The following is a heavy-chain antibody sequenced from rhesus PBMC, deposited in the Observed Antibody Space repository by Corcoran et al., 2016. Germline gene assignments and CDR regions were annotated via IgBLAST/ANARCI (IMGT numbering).Heavy chain of an antibody. CDR3: ARDETVAAYSGSYFDAFDF. CDR2: MSGSGGRT. D-gene: IGHD1-44*02. V-gene: IGHV4-173*01. Sequence: QLQLQESGPGLVKPSETLSLTCAVSGGSISSNYWSWIRQPPGKGLEWIGRMSGSGGRTDYNPSRKGRVTLSTDTSKNPFSVKLSSVTAADTAVYYCARDETVAAYSGSYFDAFDFWGQGLRVTVSS. J-gene: IGHJ3*01. CDR1: GGSISSNY.